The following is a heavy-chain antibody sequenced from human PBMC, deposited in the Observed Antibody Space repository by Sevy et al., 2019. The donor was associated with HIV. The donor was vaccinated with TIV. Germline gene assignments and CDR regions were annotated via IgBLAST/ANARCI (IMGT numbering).Heavy chain of an antibody. CDR3: ITDPAYRGYDEEVINYYFYGMDV. CDR1: GFTFSSAW. J-gene: IGHJ6*02. Sequence: GGSLRLSCTASGFTFSSAWMSWVRQAPGKGLEWVGHIKSEFDGGAIDYAAPVKGRFSISREDSKTTVYLQMNSLKTDDTAVYYCITDPAYRGYDEEVINYYFYGMDVWGQGTTVTVSS. CDR2: IKSEFDGGAI. D-gene: IGHD3-22*01. V-gene: IGHV3-15*01.